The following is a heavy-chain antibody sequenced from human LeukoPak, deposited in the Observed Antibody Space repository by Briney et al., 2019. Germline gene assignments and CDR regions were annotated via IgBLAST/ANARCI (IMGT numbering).Heavy chain of an antibody. D-gene: IGHD3-22*01. CDR1: GGSIGWDY. Sequence: SETLFLTCTVSGGSIGWDYWSWIRQSAGKGLEWIGRIYKSGSTNYNPSFRSRVTMSVDTSKNQFSLSVTSVTAADTAVYYCAREEYFQDSNGYSYYFHSWGQGSLVTVSS. CDR2: IYKSGST. V-gene: IGHV4-4*07. CDR3: AREEYFQDSNGYSYYFHS. J-gene: IGHJ4*02.